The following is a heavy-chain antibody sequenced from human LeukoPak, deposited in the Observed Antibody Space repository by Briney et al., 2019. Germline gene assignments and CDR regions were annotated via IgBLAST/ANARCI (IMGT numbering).Heavy chain of an antibody. CDR3: ARQGGGVVVPAAMPGVGAFDI. D-gene: IGHD2-2*01. CDR1: GYSFTSYW. V-gene: IGHV5-51*01. Sequence: GESLKISCKGSGYSFTSYWIGWVRQMPGKGLEWMGIIYPGDSDTRYSPSFQGQVTISADKSISTAYLQWSSLKASDTAMYYCARQGGGVVVPAAMPGVGAFDIWGQGTMVTVSS. CDR2: IYPGDSDT. J-gene: IGHJ3*02.